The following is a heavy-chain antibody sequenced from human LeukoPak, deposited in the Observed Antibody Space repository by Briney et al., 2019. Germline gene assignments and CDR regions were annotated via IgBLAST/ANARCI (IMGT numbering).Heavy chain of an antibody. D-gene: IGHD1-26*01. CDR2: IIPILGIA. Sequence: GASVKVSCKASGGTFSSYAISWVRQAPGQGLEWMGRIIPILGIANYAQKFQGRVTITADKSTSTAYMELSSLRSEDTAVYYCASKGAGATSAFDIWGQGTMVTVSS. J-gene: IGHJ3*02. V-gene: IGHV1-69*04. CDR3: ASKGAGATSAFDI. CDR1: GGTFSSYA.